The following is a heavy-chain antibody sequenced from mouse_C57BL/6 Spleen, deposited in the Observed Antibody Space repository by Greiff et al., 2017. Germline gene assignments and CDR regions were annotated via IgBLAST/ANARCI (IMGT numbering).Heavy chain of an antibody. J-gene: IGHJ4*01. CDR3: ARYAPDGYYPGDYAMDY. D-gene: IGHD2-3*01. Sequence: EVKLMQSGPELVKPGASVKMSCKASGYTFTDYNMHWVKQSHGKSLEWIGYINPNNGGTIYNQKFKVKATLTVNKSSSTAYMELRSLTSEDTAVYYCARYAPDGYYPGDYAMDYWGQGTSVTVSS. CDR2: INPNNGGT. CDR1: GYTFTDYN. V-gene: IGHV1-22*01.